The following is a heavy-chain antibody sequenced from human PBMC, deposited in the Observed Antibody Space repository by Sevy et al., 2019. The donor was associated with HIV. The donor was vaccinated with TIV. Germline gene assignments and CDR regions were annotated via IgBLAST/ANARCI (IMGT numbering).Heavy chain of an antibody. CDR2: ISSSSSYI. D-gene: IGHD2-2*01. CDR3: ARDHLRVVPLYYFDY. J-gene: IGHJ4*02. V-gene: IGHV3-21*01. CDR1: GFTFSSYS. Sequence: GGSLRLSCAASGFTFSSYSMNWVRQAPGKGLEWVSSISSSSSYIYYADSVKGRFTISRDNAKNSLYLQMNSLRAEDTAVYYCARDHLRVVPLYYFDYWGQGTLVTISS.